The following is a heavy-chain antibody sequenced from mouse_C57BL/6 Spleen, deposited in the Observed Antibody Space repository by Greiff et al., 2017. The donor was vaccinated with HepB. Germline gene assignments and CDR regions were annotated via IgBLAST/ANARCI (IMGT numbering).Heavy chain of an antibody. D-gene: IGHD1-1*01. CDR2: IDPSDSYT. CDR3: ARWNYGSSYDDY. V-gene: IGHV1-69*01. CDR1: GYTFTSYW. Sequence: QVQLQQPGAELVMPGASVKLSCEASGYTFTSYWMHWVKQRPGQGLEWIGEIDPSDSYTNYNQKFKGKSTLTVDKSSSTAYMQLSSLTSEDSAVYYCARWNYGSSYDDYWGQGTTLTVSS. J-gene: IGHJ2*01.